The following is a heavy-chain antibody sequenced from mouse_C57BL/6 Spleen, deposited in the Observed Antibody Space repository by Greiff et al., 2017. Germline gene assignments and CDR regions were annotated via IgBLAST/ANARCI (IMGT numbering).Heavy chain of an antibody. D-gene: IGHD1-1*01. CDR2: IDPSDSYT. Sequence: QVQLQQPGAELVKPGASVKLSCKASGYTFTSYWMQWVKQRPGQGLEWIGEIDPSDSYTNYKQKFKGKATLTVDTSSSTAYMQLRSLTSWDSAVYYYARITTGGGYYFDYWGQGTTLTVSS. V-gene: IGHV1-50*01. J-gene: IGHJ2*01. CDR1: GYTFTSYW. CDR3: ARITTGGGYYFDY.